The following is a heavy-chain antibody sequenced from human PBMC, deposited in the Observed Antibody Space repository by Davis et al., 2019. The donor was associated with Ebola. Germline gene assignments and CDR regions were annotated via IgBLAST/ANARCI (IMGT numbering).Heavy chain of an antibody. CDR1: GYSFTSYW. V-gene: IGHV5-51*01. CDR2: IYPGDSDT. Sequence: GESLKISCQGSGYSFTSYWIGWVRQMPGKGLEWMGIIYPGDSDTRYSPSFQGQVTISADKSISTAYLQWSSLKASDTAMYYCARLDYIWGSYRPRPTFFDYWGQGTLVTVSS. D-gene: IGHD3-16*02. J-gene: IGHJ4*02. CDR3: ARLDYIWGSYRPRPTFFDY.